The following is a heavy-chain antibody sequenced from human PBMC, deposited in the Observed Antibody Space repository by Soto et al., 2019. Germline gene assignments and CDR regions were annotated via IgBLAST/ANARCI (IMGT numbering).Heavy chain of an antibody. J-gene: IGHJ4*02. CDR1: GFTFSSYG. V-gene: IGHV3-30*18. D-gene: IGHD3-22*01. Sequence: QVQLVESGGGVVQPGRSLRLSCAASGFTFSSYGMHWVRQAPGKGLEWVAVISYDGSNKYYADSVKGRFTISRDNSKNTLYLQMNGVRAEDTAVYYCAKTLPGWLFGSIDSWGQGTLVTVSS. CDR3: AKTLPGWLFGSIDS. CDR2: ISYDGSNK.